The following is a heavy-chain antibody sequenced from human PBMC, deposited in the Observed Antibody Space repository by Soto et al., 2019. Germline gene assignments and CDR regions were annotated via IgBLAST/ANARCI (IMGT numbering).Heavy chain of an antibody. CDR1: GVSISSSDW. CDR3: ARAGTNSSSWYERQTYYYYGMDV. J-gene: IGHJ6*01. CDR2: IYHSGST. D-gene: IGHD6-13*01. Sequence: ETLALTSEVSGVSISSSDWWSWVRQPPGNGLEWVGEIYHSGSTNYNPSLKSRVTISVDKSKNQFSLKLSSVNAADTAVYYCARAGTNSSSWYERQTYYYYGMDVWGQGTTVTVSS. V-gene: IGHV4-4*02.